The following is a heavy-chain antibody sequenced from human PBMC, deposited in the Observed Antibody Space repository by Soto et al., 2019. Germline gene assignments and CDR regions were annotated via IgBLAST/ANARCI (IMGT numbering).Heavy chain of an antibody. CDR2: ISSSGSTK. CDR3: ARRAWDY. J-gene: IGHJ4*02. CDR1: GFIFSNYE. Sequence: EVQLVEPGGGLTQPGGSLRLSCTASGFIFSNYEMHWVRQAPGKGLEWVSNISSSGSTKNYADSVKGRFTISRDNAKNSLYLQMNSLRAEDTAVYYCARRAWDYWGQGTLVTVSS. V-gene: IGHV3-48*03.